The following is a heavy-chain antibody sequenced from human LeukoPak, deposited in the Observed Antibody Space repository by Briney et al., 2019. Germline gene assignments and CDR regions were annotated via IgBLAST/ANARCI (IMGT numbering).Heavy chain of an antibody. CDR2: IKQDGSEK. V-gene: IGHV3-7*01. J-gene: IGHJ5*02. D-gene: IGHD6-13*01. CDR1: GFTFSSYW. Sequence: PGGSLRLSCAASGFTFSSYWMSWVRQAPGKGLEWVANIKQDGSEKYYVDSVKGRFTISRDNAKNSLYLQMNSLRAEDTAVYYCARVAVRSSWYRDRYFDWFDPWGQGTLVTVSS. CDR3: ARVAVRSSWYRDRYFDWFDP.